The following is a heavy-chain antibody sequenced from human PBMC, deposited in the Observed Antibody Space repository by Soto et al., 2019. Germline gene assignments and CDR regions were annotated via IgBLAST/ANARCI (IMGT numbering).Heavy chain of an antibody. V-gene: IGHV3-7*01. D-gene: IGHD3-3*01. CDR2: IKQDGSEK. CDR1: GFTFSSYW. CDR3: ARDSHPFTILHFYYMDV. J-gene: IGHJ6*03. Sequence: EVQLVESGGGLVQPGGSLRLSCAASGFTFSSYWMSWVRQAPGKGLEWVASIKQDGSEKYYVDSVKGRFTISRDNAKNSLYLQMNSLRAEDTAVYYCARDSHPFTILHFYYMDVWGKGTTVTVSS.